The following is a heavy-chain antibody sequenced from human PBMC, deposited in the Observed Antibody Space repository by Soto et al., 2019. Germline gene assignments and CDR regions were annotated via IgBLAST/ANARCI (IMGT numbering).Heavy chain of an antibody. CDR2: FDPEDGET. CDR1: GYTLTELS. V-gene: IGHV1-24*01. D-gene: IGHD1-26*01. CDR3: ATGGSYQDRYFDL. J-gene: IGHJ2*01. Sequence: ASVKVSCKVSGYTLTELSMHWVRQAPGKGPEWMGGFDPEDGETIYAQKFQGRVTMTEDTSTDTAYMELSSLRSEDTAVYYCATGGSYQDRYFDLWGRGTLVTVSS.